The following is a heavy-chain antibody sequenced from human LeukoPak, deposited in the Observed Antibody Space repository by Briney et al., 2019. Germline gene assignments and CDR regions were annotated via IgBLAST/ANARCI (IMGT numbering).Heavy chain of an antibody. J-gene: IGHJ4*02. Sequence: PSETLSLTCTVSGGSISSSSYYWGWIRQPPGKGLEWIGSIYYSGSTYYNPSLKSRVTISVDTSKNQFSLKLSSVTAADTAVYYCAASSGWYARRYFDYWGRGTLVTVSS. CDR3: AASSGWYARRYFDY. D-gene: IGHD6-19*01. CDR2: IYYSGST. V-gene: IGHV4-39*01. CDR1: GGSISSSSYY.